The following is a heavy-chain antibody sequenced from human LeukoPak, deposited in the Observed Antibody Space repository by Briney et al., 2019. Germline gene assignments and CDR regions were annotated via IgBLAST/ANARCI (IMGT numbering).Heavy chain of an antibody. J-gene: IGHJ4*02. CDR3: ARVVAAMGGIDY. CDR2: IYSSGST. V-gene: IGHV3-53*01. Sequence: PGGSLRLSCAASGFTVSTNYMSWVRQAPGKGLEWVSTIYSSGSTYYADSVKGRLTISRDNSKNTLYLQMNSLRAEDTAVYYCARVVAAMGGIDYWGQGTLVTVSS. D-gene: IGHD2-21*02. CDR1: GFTVSTNY.